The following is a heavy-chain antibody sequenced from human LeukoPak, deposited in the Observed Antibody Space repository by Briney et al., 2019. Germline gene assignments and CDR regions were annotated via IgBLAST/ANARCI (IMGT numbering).Heavy chain of an antibody. Sequence: GGSLRLSCAASGFTFSSYSMNWVRQAPGKGLEWVSSISRSSSYIYYADSVKGRFTISRDSAKNSLYLQMNSLRAEDTAVYYCARDRATVTTNPRGVEDYWGQGTLVTVSS. CDR3: ARDRATVTTNPRGVEDY. V-gene: IGHV3-21*01. CDR1: GFTFSSYS. CDR2: ISRSSSYI. D-gene: IGHD4-17*01. J-gene: IGHJ4*02.